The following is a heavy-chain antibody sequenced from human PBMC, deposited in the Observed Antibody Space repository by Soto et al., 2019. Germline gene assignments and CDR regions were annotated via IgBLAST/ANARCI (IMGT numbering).Heavy chain of an antibody. Sequence: LSLTCTVPGGSITSYYWSWIRQPAGKGLEWIGRIYTSGSTNYNPALKSRVTMSVDTSKNQFSLKLSSVTAADTAVYYCARVSRYSSSWGYFDYWGQGTLVTVSS. CDR2: IYTSGST. CDR3: ARVSRYSSSWGYFDY. CDR1: GGSITSYY. D-gene: IGHD6-13*01. V-gene: IGHV4-4*07. J-gene: IGHJ4*02.